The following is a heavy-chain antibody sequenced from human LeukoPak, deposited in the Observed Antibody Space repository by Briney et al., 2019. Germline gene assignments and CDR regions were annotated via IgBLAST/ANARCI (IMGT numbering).Heavy chain of an antibody. J-gene: IGHJ6*02. V-gene: IGHV4-59*11. CDR3: ARFGVDYDMDV. D-gene: IGHD3-16*01. CDR2: IHYSGRP. Sequence: NPSETLSLTCTVSGGSISGHYWTWIRQPPGNGLEWIGQIHYSGRPDYNPSLKSRVTISVDTSKNQLSLKVTSVTGADTAVYYCARFGVDYDMDVWGQGTTVTVSS. CDR1: GGSISGHY.